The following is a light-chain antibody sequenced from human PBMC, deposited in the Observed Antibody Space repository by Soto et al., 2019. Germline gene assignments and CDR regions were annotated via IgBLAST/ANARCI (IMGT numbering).Light chain of an antibody. CDR3: HQYGSSPLT. V-gene: IGKV3-20*01. CDR1: QSVSSNY. CDR2: DTS. Sequence: EIVLTQSPGTLSLSPGERATLSCRTSQSVSSNYLAWYQEKPGQAPRLLIYDTSSRATGIPDRFSGSGSGTDFTLTISRLEPEDFAVYYCHQYGSSPLTFGPGTKVDI. J-gene: IGKJ3*01.